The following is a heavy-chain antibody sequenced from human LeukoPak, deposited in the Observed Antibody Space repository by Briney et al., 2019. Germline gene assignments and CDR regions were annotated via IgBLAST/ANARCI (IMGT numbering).Heavy chain of an antibody. V-gene: IGHV4-39*07. CDR3: ARDRPSNDYDDYC. J-gene: IGHJ4*02. CDR1: GGSISSSSYY. D-gene: IGHD4-17*01. CDR2: IYYSGST. Sequence: PSETLSLTCTVSGGSISSSSYYWGWIRQPPGKGLEWIGNIYYSGSTYYNPSLKSRVTISVDTSKNQFSLRLSSVTAADTAMYYCARDRPSNDYDDYCWGQGTLVTVSS.